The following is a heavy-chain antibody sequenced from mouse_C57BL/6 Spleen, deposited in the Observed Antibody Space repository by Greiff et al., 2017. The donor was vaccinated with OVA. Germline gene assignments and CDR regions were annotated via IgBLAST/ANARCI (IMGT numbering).Heavy chain of an antibody. D-gene: IGHD2-1*01. Sequence: VQLQQPGAELVKPGASVKMSCKASGYTFTSYWITWVKQRPGQGLEWIGDIYPGSGSTNYNEKFKSKATLTVDTSSSTAYMQLSSLTSEDSAVYCCARSSGYYGNLFAYWGQGTLVTVSA. CDR2: IYPGSGST. J-gene: IGHJ3*01. V-gene: IGHV1-55*01. CDR1: GYTFTSYW. CDR3: ARSSGYYGNLFAY.